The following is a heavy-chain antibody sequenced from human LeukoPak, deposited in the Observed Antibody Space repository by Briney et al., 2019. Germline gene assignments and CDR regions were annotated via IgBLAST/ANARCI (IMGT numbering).Heavy chain of an antibody. CDR3: ATIYLSSGL. V-gene: IGHV3-9*01. CDR2: ISWNSGSI. D-gene: IGHD2/OR15-2a*01. Sequence: GGSLRLSCAASGFTFDDYAMHWVRQAPGKGLEWVSGISWNSGSIGYADSVKGRFTISRDNAKNSLYLQMNSLRAEDTAVYYCATIYLSSGLWGQGTLVTVSS. CDR1: GFTFDDYA. J-gene: IGHJ4*02.